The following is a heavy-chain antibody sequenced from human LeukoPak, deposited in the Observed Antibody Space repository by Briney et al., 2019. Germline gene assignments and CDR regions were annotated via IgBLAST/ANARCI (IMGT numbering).Heavy chain of an antibody. V-gene: IGHV4-39*07. CDR2: IYYSGTT. CDR3: ARDAYSSGLDAFDI. J-gene: IGHJ3*02. CDR1: GGSISSSRYY. Sequence: PSETLSLTCTVSGGSISSSRYYWGWIRQPPGKGLEWIGSIYYSGTTYYNPSLKSRVTISVDTSKNQFSLNLSSVTAADTAIYYCARDAYSSGLDAFDIWGQGTMVTVSS. D-gene: IGHD6-19*01.